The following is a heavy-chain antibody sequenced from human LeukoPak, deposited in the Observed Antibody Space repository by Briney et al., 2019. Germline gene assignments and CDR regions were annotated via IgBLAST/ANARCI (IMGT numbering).Heavy chain of an antibody. V-gene: IGHV4-59*08. CDR2: IYYSGST. CDR3: ARAETYYYDSSGYYFRH. CDR1: GGSISSYY. J-gene: IGHJ4*02. D-gene: IGHD3-22*01. Sequence: KPSETLSLTCTVSGGSISSYYWSWIRQPPGKGLEWIGYIYYSGSTNYNPSLKSRVTISVDTSKNQFSLKLSSGTAADTAVYYCARAETYYYDSSGYYFRHWGQGTLVTVSS.